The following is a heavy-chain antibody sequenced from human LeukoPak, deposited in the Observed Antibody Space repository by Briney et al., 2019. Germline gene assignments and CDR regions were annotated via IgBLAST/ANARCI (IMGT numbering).Heavy chain of an antibody. J-gene: IGHJ6*03. V-gene: IGHV4-59*01. CDR3: ARAPGSDYHPYYYMDV. CDR1: GGSISSYY. Sequence: PSEXLSLTCTVSGGSISSYYWSWLRQPPGKGLEGIGYIYYSGSTNYNPSLKSRVTISVDTSKNQCSLKVSSVTAADTAVYYCARAPGSDYHPYYYMDVWGKGTTVTVSS. CDR2: IYYSGST. D-gene: IGHD4-17*01.